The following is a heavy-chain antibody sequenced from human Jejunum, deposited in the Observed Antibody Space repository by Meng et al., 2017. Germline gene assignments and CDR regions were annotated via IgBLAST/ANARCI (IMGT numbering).Heavy chain of an antibody. V-gene: IGHV4-59*01. J-gene: IGHJ4*02. D-gene: IGHD6-13*01. Sequence: QVQLQESGPGLVEPSETLSLTCTVSGGSLSPYYWSWIRQPPGKGLEWLGYISYSGSTNYSPSLKSRVTMSVDTSKNHFSLNLNSVTAADTAVYYCARAYSDSWGYFDSWGQGSLVTVSS. CDR3: ARAYSDSWGYFDS. CDR2: ISYSGST. CDR1: GGSLSPYY.